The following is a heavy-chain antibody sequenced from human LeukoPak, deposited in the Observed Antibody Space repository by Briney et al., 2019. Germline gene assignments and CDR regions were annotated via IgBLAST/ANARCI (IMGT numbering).Heavy chain of an antibody. D-gene: IGHD6-19*01. J-gene: IGHJ4*02. CDR2: ISAYNGNT. Sequence: ASVRVSCKASGYKFTNYGINWVRQAPGQGLEWMGWISAYNGNTNYAQKLQGRVTMTTGTSTSTAYMELRSLRSDDTAVYYCARDRLAVAGTGGLDYWGQGTLVTVSS. V-gene: IGHV1-18*01. CDR3: ARDRLAVAGTGGLDY. CDR1: GYKFTNYG.